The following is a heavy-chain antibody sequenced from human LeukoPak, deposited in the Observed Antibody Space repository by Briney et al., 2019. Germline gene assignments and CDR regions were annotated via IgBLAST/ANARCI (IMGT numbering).Heavy chain of an antibody. CDR1: GGSFSGYY. J-gene: IGHJ5*02. V-gene: IGHV4-34*01. D-gene: IGHD1-26*01. Sequence: SETLSLTCAVYGGSFSGYYWSWIRQPPGKGLEWIGEINHSGSTNYNPSLKSRVTISVDTSKNQFSLKLSSVTAADTAVYYCARGRATRIDPWGQGTPVTVSS. CDR2: INHSGST. CDR3: ARGRATRIDP.